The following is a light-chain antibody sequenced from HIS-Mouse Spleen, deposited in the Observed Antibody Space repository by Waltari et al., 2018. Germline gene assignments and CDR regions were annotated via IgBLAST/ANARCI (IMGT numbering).Light chain of an antibody. CDR1: SSDVSGYNY. CDR2: DVS. V-gene: IGLV2-14*03. Sequence: QSALTQPASVSGSPGQSITISCTGTSSDVSGYNYVSWYQQHPGKAPKRMIYDVSKTPSVVSNRFSGSKSGNTASLTISGLQAEDEADYYCSSYTSSSTLYVFGTGTKVTVL. J-gene: IGLJ1*01. CDR3: SSYTSSSTLYV.